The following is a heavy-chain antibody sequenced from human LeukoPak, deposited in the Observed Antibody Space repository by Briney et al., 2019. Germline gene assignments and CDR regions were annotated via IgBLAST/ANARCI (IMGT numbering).Heavy chain of an antibody. CDR1: AYTFIDYY. Sequence: ASVKVSCKVSAYTFIDYYIYWLRQAPGQGLEWMGWINPNSGGTSYAQKFQGRVTMTRDMSISTAYMEVSRLTSDDTAVYYCARATIADSSTYYIDYWGLGTLVTVSS. CDR3: ARATIADSSTYYIDY. CDR2: INPNSGGT. V-gene: IGHV1-2*02. J-gene: IGHJ4*02. D-gene: IGHD3-22*01.